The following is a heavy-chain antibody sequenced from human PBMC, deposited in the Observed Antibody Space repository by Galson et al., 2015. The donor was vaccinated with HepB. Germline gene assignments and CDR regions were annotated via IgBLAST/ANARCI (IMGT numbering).Heavy chain of an antibody. CDR3: ARHQSSGIVVVIAIGWFDP. CDR2: IYYSGSI. D-gene: IGHD2-21*01. V-gene: IGHV4-39*01. CDR1: GGSISSSSYY. Sequence: TLSLTCTVSGGSISSSSYYWGWIRQPPGKGLEWIGSIYYSGSIYYNPSLKSRVTISVDTSKNQFSLKLSSVTAADTAVYYCARHQSSGIVVVIAIGWFDPWGQGTLVTVSS. J-gene: IGHJ5*02.